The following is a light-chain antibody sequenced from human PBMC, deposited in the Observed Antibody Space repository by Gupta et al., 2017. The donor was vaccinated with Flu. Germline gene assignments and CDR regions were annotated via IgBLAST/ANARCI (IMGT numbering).Light chain of an antibody. CDR1: QSINKY. V-gene: IGKV1-39*01. CDR3: QQTDNTPPWT. Sequence: DIQMTQSPSSLSASVGDRVTITCRASQSINKYLNWYQQKPGKAPKLLIYAASSLQSGVPSRFSGSGYGTEFTLSISSRQPEDFAAYYCQQTDNTPPWTFGQGTGVEIK. J-gene: IGKJ1*01. CDR2: AAS.